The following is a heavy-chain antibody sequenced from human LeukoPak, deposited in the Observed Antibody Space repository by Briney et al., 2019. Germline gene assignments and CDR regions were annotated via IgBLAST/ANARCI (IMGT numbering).Heavy chain of an antibody. V-gene: IGHV4-30-4*07. CDR2: IYYSGST. D-gene: IGHD4-17*01. CDR3: ARRDYGDYDVSNDAFDI. J-gene: IGHJ3*02. Sequence: PSETLSLTCTVSGGSISSGGYSWSWIRQPPGKGLEWIGYIYYSGSTYYNPSLKSRVTISVDTSKNQFSLKLSSVTAADTAVYYCARRDYGDYDVSNDAFDIWGQGTMVTVSS. CDR1: GGSISSGGYS.